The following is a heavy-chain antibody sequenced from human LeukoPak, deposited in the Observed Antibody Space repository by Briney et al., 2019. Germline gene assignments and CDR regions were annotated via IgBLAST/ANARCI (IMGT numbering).Heavy chain of an antibody. Sequence: GGSLRLSCSAYGFTFNIYAMHWVRQAPGKGLEYVSGIRSNGGSTYYADSVEGRFTISRDNSKNTLYLKMSSLRAEDTAVYFCVKDQGYYDSSGYSPGDYWGQGTLVTASS. D-gene: IGHD3-22*01. V-gene: IGHV3-64D*06. CDR2: IRSNGGST. CDR1: GFTFNIYA. CDR3: VKDQGYYDSSGYSPGDY. J-gene: IGHJ4*02.